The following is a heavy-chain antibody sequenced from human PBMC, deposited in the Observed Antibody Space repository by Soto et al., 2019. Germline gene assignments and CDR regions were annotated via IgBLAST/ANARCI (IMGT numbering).Heavy chain of an antibody. D-gene: IGHD6-13*01. CDR3: GRDSWYLPSIYLDY. CDR1: GYAFIDYA. Sequence: QVQLVQSGAEVEKPGASVKVSCKASGYAFIDYAMHWVRQAPGQRPEWMGWINPANGDTRYSPNFQGRVTMTSDTSTNTVYMELSSLRSEDKAIYYCGRDSWYLPSIYLDYWGKGALVNVSS. CDR2: INPANGDT. J-gene: IGHJ4*02. V-gene: IGHV1-3*01.